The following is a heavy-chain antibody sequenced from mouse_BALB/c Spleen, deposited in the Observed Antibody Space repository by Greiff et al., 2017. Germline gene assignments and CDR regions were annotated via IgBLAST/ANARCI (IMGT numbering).Heavy chain of an antibody. J-gene: IGHJ2*01. V-gene: IGHV1-5*01. CDR1: GYSFTSYW. CDR2: IYPGNSDT. Sequence: VQLQQSGTVLARPGASVKMSCKASGYSFTSYWMHWVKQRPGQGLEWIGAIYPGNSDTSYNQKFKGKAKLTAITSASTAYMELSSLTNEDSAVYYCTRSRDGYDGYYFDYWGQGTTLTVSS. D-gene: IGHD2-2*01. CDR3: TRSRDGYDGYYFDY.